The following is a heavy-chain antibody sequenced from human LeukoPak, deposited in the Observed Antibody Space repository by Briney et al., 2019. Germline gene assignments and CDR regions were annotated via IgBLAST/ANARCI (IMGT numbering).Heavy chain of an antibody. CDR1: GFTFSSYG. V-gene: IGHV3-30*02. Sequence: GGSLRLSCAASGFTFSSYGMHWVRQAPGKGLEWVAFIRYDGSNKYYADSVKGRFTISRDNSKNTLYLQMNSLRAEDTAVYYCAKAAAGGYDRYYYYYYMDVWGKGTTVTISS. D-gene: IGHD5-12*01. J-gene: IGHJ6*03. CDR3: AKAAAGGYDRYYYYYYMDV. CDR2: IRYDGSNK.